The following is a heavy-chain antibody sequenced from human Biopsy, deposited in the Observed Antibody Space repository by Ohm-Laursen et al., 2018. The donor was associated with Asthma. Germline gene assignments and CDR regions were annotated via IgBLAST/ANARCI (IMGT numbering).Heavy chain of an antibody. CDR1: GITFSTYG. CDR3: AKGKYKWNDGYYGLDV. V-gene: IGHV3-30*02. J-gene: IGHJ6*02. D-gene: IGHD1-20*01. Sequence: SLRLSCTASGITFSTYGMHWVRQAPGKGLEWVSFIWYDGRKKTYTDSVKGRFTISRDNSKNTLYLEVTSLRAEDTAVYYCAKGKYKWNDGYYGLDVWGQGTTVTVSS. CDR2: IWYDGRKK.